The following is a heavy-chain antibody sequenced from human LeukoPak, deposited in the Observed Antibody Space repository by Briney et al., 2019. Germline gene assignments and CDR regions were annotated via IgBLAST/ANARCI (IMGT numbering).Heavy chain of an antibody. CDR3: ARDLRPLGASAVSYYYMDV. CDR2: IYHSGST. J-gene: IGHJ6*03. Sequence: SETLSLTCTVSGGSISSGGYYWSWIRQPPGKGLEWIGYIYHSGSTYYNPSLKSRVTISVDRSKNQFSLKLSSVTAADTAVYYCARDLRPLGASAVSYYYMDVWGKGTTVTVSS. D-gene: IGHD1-26*01. V-gene: IGHV4-30-2*01. CDR1: GGSISSGGYY.